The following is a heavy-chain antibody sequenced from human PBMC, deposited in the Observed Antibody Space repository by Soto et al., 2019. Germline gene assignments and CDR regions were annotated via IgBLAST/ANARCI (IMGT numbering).Heavy chain of an antibody. V-gene: IGHV5-10-1*01. D-gene: IGHD3-3*01. CDR3: ARRSCWSGYADYGMDV. Sequence: PAEPLKISSKGSGYGFPGYWITWVRQKPGKGLEWLGRIDSSHSNTKYIPSFQGHVTISSTKSISTAYLQWSSLKASDTAMYYCARRSCWSGYADYGMDVWCQGPTVTVS. CDR1: GYGFPGYW. J-gene: IGHJ6*02. CDR2: IDSSHSNT.